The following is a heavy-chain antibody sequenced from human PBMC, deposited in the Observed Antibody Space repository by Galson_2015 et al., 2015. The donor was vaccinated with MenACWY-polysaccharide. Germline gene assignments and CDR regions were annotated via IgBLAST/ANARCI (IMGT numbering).Heavy chain of an antibody. CDR2: ISGSGGST. CDR1: GFTFSSYA. D-gene: IGHD3-16*02. V-gene: IGHV3-23*01. J-gene: IGHJ4*02. Sequence: PLRLSCAASGFTFSSYAMSWVRQAPGKGLEWVSAISGSGGSTYYADSVKGRFTISRDNSKNTLYLQMNSLRAEDTAVYYCAKGILSMITFGGVIVWGWWGQGTLVTVSS. CDR3: AKGILSMITFGGVIVWGW.